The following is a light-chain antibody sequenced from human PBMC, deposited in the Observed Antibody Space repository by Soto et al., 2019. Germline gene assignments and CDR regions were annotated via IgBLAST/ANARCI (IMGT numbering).Light chain of an antibody. CDR2: GTF. J-gene: IGKJ1*01. CDR1: QSINSN. Sequence: EIVMTQSPATLSVSPGERATLSCRASQSINSNLAWYQQKPGQAPRLLIYGTFTRATAIPARFSGSGSGTEFTLTISSLQSEDFAVYYCQQYNNWPRTFGQGTKVEIK. CDR3: QQYNNWPRT. V-gene: IGKV3-15*01.